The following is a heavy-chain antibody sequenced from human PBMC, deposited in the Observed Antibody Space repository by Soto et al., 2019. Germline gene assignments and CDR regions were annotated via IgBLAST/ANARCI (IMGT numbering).Heavy chain of an antibody. V-gene: IGHV5-10-1*01. CDR3: ARHRLDSGGGWYWVFDY. J-gene: IGHJ4*02. CDR1: GYSFTSYW. CDR2: IDPSDSYT. Sequence: EVQLVQSGAEVKKPGESLRISCKGSGYSFTSYWISWVRQMPGKGLEWMGRIDPSDSYTNYSPSFQGHVTISADKSISTAYLQWSSLKASDTAMYYWARHRLDSGGGWYWVFDYWGQGTLVTVSS. D-gene: IGHD2-15*01.